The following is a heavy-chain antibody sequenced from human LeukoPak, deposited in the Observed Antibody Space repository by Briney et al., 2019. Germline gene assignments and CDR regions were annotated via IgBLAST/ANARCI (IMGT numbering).Heavy chain of an antibody. CDR1: GFTFSGSA. Sequence: GSLKLSCAASGFTFSGSAMHWVRQASGKGLEWVGRIRSKANSYATAYAASEKGRFTISRDDSKNTAYLQMNSLKTEDTAVYYCTRPQSYWYFDLWGRGTLVTVSS. CDR2: IRSKANSYAT. V-gene: IGHV3-73*01. CDR3: TRPQSYWYFDL. J-gene: IGHJ2*01.